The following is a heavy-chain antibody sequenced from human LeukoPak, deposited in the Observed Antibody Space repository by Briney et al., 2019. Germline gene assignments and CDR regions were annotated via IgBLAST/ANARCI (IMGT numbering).Heavy chain of an antibody. V-gene: IGHV3-30*03. Sequence: GRSLRLSCAASGFTFSSYGMHWVRQAPGKGLEWVAVISYDGSNKYYADSVKGRFTISRDNSKNTLYLQMNSLRAEDTAGYYCARDLFEDYYDSSGYYAPFGYWGQGTLVTVSS. J-gene: IGHJ4*02. CDR1: GFTFSSYG. CDR3: ARDLFEDYYDSSGYYAPFGY. CDR2: ISYDGSNK. D-gene: IGHD3-22*01.